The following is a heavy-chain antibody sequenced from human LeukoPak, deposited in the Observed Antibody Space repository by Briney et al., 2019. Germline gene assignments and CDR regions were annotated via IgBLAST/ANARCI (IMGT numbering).Heavy chain of an antibody. CDR2: INHSGST. J-gene: IGHJ4*02. CDR3: ARDEMYSSGWYYFDY. V-gene: IGHV4-34*01. CDR1: GGSLSGYY. D-gene: IGHD6-19*01. Sequence: PSETLSLTCAVYGGSLSGYYWSWIRQPPGKGLEWIGEINHSGSTNYNPSLKSRVTISVDTSKNQSSLKLSSVTAADTAVYYCARDEMYSSGWYYFDYWGQGTLVTVSS.